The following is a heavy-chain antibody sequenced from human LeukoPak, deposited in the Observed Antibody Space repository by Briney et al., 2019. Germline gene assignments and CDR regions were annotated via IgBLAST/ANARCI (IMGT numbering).Heavy chain of an antibody. D-gene: IGHD1-14*01. J-gene: IGHJ4*02. CDR1: GFAVGSNY. CDR3: ARRPGN. V-gene: IGHV3-53*01. CDR2: IYSGGAI. Sequence: GGSLRLSCVASGFAVGSNYMSWVRQAPGKGLEWVSLIYSGGAIRYADSVKGRFTISRDSPKNTLFLQMNDLTVEDTARYYCARRPGNWGRGILVTVSS.